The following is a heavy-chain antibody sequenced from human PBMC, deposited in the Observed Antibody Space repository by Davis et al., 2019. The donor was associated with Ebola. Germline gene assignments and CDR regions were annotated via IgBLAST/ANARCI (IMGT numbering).Heavy chain of an antibody. CDR2: TYYTSKWNN. CDR3: ARGWLQSGMDV. J-gene: IGHJ6*04. Sequence: PSETLSLTCALSGASVSINSGGWNWIRQSPSRGLEWLGRTYYTSKWNNDYAVSMKSRITINPDTAKNQVSLQMNSVTPEDTAVYYCARGWLQSGMDVWGKGTTVTVSS. V-gene: IGHV6-1*01. D-gene: IGHD6-19*01. CDR1: GASVSINSGG.